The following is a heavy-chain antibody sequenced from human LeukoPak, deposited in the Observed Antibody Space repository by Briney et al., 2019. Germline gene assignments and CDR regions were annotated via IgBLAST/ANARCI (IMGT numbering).Heavy chain of an antibody. J-gene: IGHJ4*02. CDR3: ARVDGDYDAPFDY. CDR1: GFTFDDYG. V-gene: IGHV3-20*04. CDR2: INWNGGST. D-gene: IGHD4-17*01. Sequence: GGSLRLSCAASGFTFDDYGMSWVRQAPGKGLEWVSGINWNGGSTGYADSVKGRFTISGDNAKNSLYLQMTSLRAEDTAVYYCARVDGDYDAPFDYWGQGTLVTVSS.